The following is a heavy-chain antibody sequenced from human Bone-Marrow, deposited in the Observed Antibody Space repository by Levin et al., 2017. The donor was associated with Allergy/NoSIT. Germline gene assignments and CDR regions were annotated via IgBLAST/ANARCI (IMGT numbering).Heavy chain of an antibody. J-gene: IGHJ4*02. CDR3: AREGPSMIVGLDY. CDR2: INHSGST. V-gene: IGHV4-34*01. CDR1: GGSFSGYY. Sequence: KASETLSLTCAVYGGSFSGYYWSWIRQPPGKGLEWIGEINHSGSTNYNPSLKSRVTISVDTSKNQFSLKLSSVTAADTAVYYCAREGPSMIVGLDYWGQGTLVTVSS. D-gene: IGHD3-22*01.